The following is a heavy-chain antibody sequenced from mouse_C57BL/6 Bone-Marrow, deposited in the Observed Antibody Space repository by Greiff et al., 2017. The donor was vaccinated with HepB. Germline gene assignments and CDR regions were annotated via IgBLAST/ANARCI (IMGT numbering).Heavy chain of an antibody. CDR2: IHPSDSDT. Sequence: QVQLKQPGAELVKPGASVKVSCKASGYTFTSYWMHWVKQRPGQGLEWIGRIHPSDSDTNYNQKFKGKATLTVDKSSSTAYMQLSSLTSEDSAVYYCAIEKGDYDETWFAYWGQGTLVTVSA. CDR1: GYTFTSYW. J-gene: IGHJ3*01. D-gene: IGHD1-1*01. V-gene: IGHV1-74*01. CDR3: AIEKGDYDETWFAY.